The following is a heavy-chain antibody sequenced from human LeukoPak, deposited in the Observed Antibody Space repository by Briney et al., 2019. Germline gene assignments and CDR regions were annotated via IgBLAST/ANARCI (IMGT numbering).Heavy chain of an antibody. J-gene: IGHJ4*01. CDR3: ARDSAAGTIDY. D-gene: IGHD6-13*01. Sequence: GGSLRLSCAASGFTFSSYSMNWVRQAPGKGLEWVSSISSSSYIYYADSVKGRFTISRDNAKNSLYLQMNSLSAEDTAVYYCARDSAAGTIDYWGQGTLVTVSS. CDR1: GFTFSSYS. CDR2: ISSSSYI. V-gene: IGHV3-21*01.